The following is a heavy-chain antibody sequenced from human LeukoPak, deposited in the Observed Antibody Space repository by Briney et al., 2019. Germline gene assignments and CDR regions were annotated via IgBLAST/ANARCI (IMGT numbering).Heavy chain of an antibody. CDR2: IQYSGST. CDR3: ARGGSDWFDP. CDR1: GGSISSYY. V-gene: IGHV4-59*12. J-gene: IGHJ5*02. Sequence: KPSETLSLTCTVSGGSISSYYWSWIRQPPGKGLEWIGYIQYSGSTNYNPSLKSRVTISVDTSKNQFSLKLSSVTAADTAVYYCARGGSDWFDPWGQGTLVTVSS.